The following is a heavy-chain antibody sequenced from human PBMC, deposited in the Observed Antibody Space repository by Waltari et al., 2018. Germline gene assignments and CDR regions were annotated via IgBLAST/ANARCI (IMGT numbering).Heavy chain of an antibody. D-gene: IGHD2-15*01. V-gene: IGHV4-39*01. CDR1: GGSTSSSSFY. Sequence: QLQLQESGPGLVKPSETLSLTCTVSGGSTSSSSFYWGRIRPPPGKGLEWIGSIYYSGSTYYNPSLKSRVTISVDTSKNQFSLKLSSVTAADTAVYYCARREIGGPRNWYFDLWGRGTLVTVSS. CDR3: ARREIGGPRNWYFDL. J-gene: IGHJ2*01. CDR2: IYYSGST.